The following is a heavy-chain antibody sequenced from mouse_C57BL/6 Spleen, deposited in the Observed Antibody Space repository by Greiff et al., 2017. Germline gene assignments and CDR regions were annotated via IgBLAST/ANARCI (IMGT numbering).Heavy chain of an antibody. D-gene: IGHD1-1*01. V-gene: IGHV1-72*01. Sequence: QVQLQQPGAELVTPGASVKLSCKASGYTFTSFWMHLVKLRPGRGLGLSCRIDPNSGGTKYNEKFMSKATLDDAKPTGTAYMELSSQPSENSAVYDDASSTVVAYPLGDYWGQGTTLTVSS. CDR1: GYTFTSFW. CDR3: ASSTVVAYPLGDY. J-gene: IGHJ2*01. CDR2: IDPNSGGT.